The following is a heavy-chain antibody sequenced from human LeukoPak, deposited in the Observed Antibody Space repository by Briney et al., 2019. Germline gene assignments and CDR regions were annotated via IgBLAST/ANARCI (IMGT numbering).Heavy chain of an antibody. CDR1: GITFSSYG. V-gene: IGHV3-33*01. J-gene: IGHJ5*02. CDR3: ARDRGSSGGFDP. D-gene: IGHD6-13*01. Sequence: GGSLRLSCAASGITFSSYGMHWVRRAPGKGLERVAVIWYEGSNKYSADSVKGRFTISRDNSKNTLYLQMNSLRAEDTAVYYCARDRGSSGGFDPWGQGTLVTVSS. CDR2: IWYEGSNK.